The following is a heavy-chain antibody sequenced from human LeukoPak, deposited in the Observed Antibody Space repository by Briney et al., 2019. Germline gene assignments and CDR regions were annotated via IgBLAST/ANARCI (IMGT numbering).Heavy chain of an antibody. Sequence: SETLSLTCTVSGGSISSYYWSWIRQPPGKGLEWIGYIYYSGSTNYNPSLKSRVTISVDTSKNQFSLKLSSVTAADTAVYYCARLPPGDYDILTGYYYYYYGMDVWGQGTTVTVSS. J-gene: IGHJ6*02. D-gene: IGHD3-9*01. V-gene: IGHV4-59*08. CDR1: GGSISSYY. CDR3: ARLPPGDYDILTGYYYYYYGMDV. CDR2: IYYSGST.